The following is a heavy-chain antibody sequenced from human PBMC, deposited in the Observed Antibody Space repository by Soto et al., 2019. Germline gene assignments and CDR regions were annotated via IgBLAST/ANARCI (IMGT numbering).Heavy chain of an antibody. V-gene: IGHV3-30-3*01. CDR2: ISYDGSNK. CDR1: GFTFSSYA. D-gene: IGHD2-15*01. Sequence: GGSLRLSCAASGFTFSSYAMHWVRQAPGKGLEWVAVISYDGSNKYYADSVKGRFTISRDNSKNTLYLQMNSLRAEDTAVYYCARDVGLRWFDPWGQGTLVTVSS. J-gene: IGHJ5*02. CDR3: ARDVGLRWFDP.